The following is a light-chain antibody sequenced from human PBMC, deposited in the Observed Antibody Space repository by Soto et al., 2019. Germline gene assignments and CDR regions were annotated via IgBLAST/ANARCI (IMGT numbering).Light chain of an antibody. V-gene: IGLV1-44*01. CDR1: SSNIGSNA. CDR3: AAWEGSRGGYRV. CDR2: IDS. Sequence: QSVLTQPPSASGTPGQRVTISCSGSSSNIGSNAVSWYQHLPGTAPKLLIYIDSHRPSGVPDRLSGSKSGTSASLAINGLQSEDEVEFWAAWEGSRGGYRVVGGG. J-gene: IGLJ3*02.